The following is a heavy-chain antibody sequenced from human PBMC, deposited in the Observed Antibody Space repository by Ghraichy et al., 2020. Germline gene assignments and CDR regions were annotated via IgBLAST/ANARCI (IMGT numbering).Heavy chain of an antibody. D-gene: IGHD2-8*01. CDR2: IYYSGRT. CDR1: GASVSSGNYY. J-gene: IGHJ6*02. CDR3: AADTRYCPNAVCSDDYNYYTGMDV. V-gene: IGHV4-61*01. Sequence: SETLSLTCTVSGASVSSGNYYWTWLRQPPGKGLEWIGYIYYSGRTNYNPSLKSRVTISIDTSRNQFSLRLSSVSAADTAVYHCAADTRYCPNAVCSDDYNYYTGMDVWGQGTTVTVSS.